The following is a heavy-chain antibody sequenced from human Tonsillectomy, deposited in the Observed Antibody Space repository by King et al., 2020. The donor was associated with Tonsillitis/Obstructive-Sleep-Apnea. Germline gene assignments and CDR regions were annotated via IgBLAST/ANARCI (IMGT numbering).Heavy chain of an antibody. Sequence: VQLQQWGAGLLKPSETLSLTCAVYGGSFSGYYWSCIRQPPGKGREWIGEINHIGSSHYNPSLKSRVTISVDTSKNQFSLWLSSVTAADTAVYYCARGGSDATPQEFDCWGQGTLVTVSS. CDR3: ARGGSDATPQEFDC. CDR1: GGSFSGYY. J-gene: IGHJ4*02. V-gene: IGHV4-34*01. CDR2: INHIGSS. D-gene: IGHD2-15*01.